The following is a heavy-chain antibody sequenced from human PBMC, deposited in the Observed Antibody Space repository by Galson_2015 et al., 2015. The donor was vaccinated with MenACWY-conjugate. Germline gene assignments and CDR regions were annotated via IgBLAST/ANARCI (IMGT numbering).Heavy chain of an antibody. D-gene: IGHD3-3*01. Sequence: SLRLSCAASGFTFSSYGMHWVRQAPGKGLEWVAFIRYDGSNKYYADSVKGRFTISRDNSKNTLYLQMNSLRAEDTAVYYCAKEDRSRDDFWSGTDQGYMDVWGKGTTVTVSS. CDR1: GFTFSSYG. CDR3: AKEDRSRDDFWSGTDQGYMDV. J-gene: IGHJ6*03. V-gene: IGHV3-30*02. CDR2: IRYDGSNK.